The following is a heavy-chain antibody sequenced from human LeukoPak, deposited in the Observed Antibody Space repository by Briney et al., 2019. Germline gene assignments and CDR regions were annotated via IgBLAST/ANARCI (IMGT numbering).Heavy chain of an antibody. CDR1: GGSISTYY. D-gene: IGHD6-6*01. Sequence: PSETLSLTCTVSGGSISTYYWSWIRQPAGKGLEWIGRIHTSGSTDYNPSLESRVTMSVDTSRNQFSLKPSSVTAADTAVYYCAREGSMTARPFVSIDYWGQGTLVTVSS. J-gene: IGHJ4*02. CDR3: AREGSMTARPFVSIDY. CDR2: IHTSGST. V-gene: IGHV4-4*07.